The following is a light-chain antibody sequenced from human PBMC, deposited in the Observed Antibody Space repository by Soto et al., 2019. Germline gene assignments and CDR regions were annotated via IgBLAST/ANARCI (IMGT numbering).Light chain of an antibody. J-gene: IGKJ1*01. CDR2: GSS. Sequence: EIVLKRSPGTLNMSPGERATLSCRASQSVSNSYLAWYQQKPGQAPSLLIYGSSSRATGIPDRFSGSGSGTDVTLTISRLEPEDFAVYYCQQYGGLPRTFGQGTKVEIK. V-gene: IGKV3-20*01. CDR3: QQYGGLPRT. CDR1: QSVSNSY.